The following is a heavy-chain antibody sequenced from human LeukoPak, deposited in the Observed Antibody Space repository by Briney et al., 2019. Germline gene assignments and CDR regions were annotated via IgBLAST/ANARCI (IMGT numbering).Heavy chain of an antibody. V-gene: IGHV1-2*02. J-gene: IGHJ3*02. D-gene: IGHD3-16*02. Sequence: ASVKVSCKASGYTFTSYYMHWVRQAPGQGLEWMGWINPNSGGTNYAQKFQGRVTMTRDTSISTAYMELSRLRSDDTAVYYCARDRTYDYVWGSYRNDAFDIWGQGTMVTVSS. CDR1: GYTFTSYY. CDR3: ARDRTYDYVWGSYRNDAFDI. CDR2: INPNSGGT.